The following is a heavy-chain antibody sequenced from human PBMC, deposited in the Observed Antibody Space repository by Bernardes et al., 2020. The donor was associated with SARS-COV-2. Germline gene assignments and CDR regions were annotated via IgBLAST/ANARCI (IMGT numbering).Heavy chain of an antibody. D-gene: IGHD1-1*01. J-gene: IGHJ6*02. CDR1: GYTFAHFG. Sequence: ASVKVSCKASGYTFAHFGISWVRQAPGQGLEWMGWITAYSGNTNNGQKFQGRVTMTTDTSTNTAYMELRSLTSDDTAMYFCARADGTTWNFYDYGMDVWGQGTTVTVSS. V-gene: IGHV1-18*04. CDR2: ITAYSGNT. CDR3: ARADGTTWNFYDYGMDV.